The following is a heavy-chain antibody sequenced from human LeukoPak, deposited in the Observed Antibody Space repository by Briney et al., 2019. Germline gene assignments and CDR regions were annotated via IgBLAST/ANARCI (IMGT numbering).Heavy chain of an antibody. D-gene: IGHD2-2*02. CDR1: GFTFSSYA. Sequence: PGGSLRLSCAASGFTFSSYAMSWVRQAPGKGLEWVSAISGSGGSTYYADSVKGRFTISRDNSKNTLYLQMNSLRAEDTAVYYCAKDVGHCSSTSCYSDPWGQGTLVTVSS. J-gene: IGHJ5*02. CDR2: ISGSGGST. V-gene: IGHV3-23*01. CDR3: AKDVGHCSSTSCYSDP.